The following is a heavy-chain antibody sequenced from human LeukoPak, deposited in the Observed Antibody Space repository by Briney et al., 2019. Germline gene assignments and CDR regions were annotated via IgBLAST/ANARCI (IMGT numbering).Heavy chain of an antibody. CDR1: GYTFTSYY. Sequence: GASVKVSCKASGYTFTSYYMHWVRQAPGQGLEWMGIINPSGGSTSYAQKFQGRVTTTRDTSTSTVYMELSSLRSEDTAVYYCARDGSGYQPYYYWGQGTLVTVSS. D-gene: IGHD2-2*01. CDR3: ARDGSGYQPYYY. V-gene: IGHV1-46*01. CDR2: INPSGGST. J-gene: IGHJ4*02.